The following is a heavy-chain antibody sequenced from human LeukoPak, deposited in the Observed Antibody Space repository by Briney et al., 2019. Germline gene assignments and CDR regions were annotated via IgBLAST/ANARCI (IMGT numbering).Heavy chain of an antibody. CDR3: ANGRYIVGAYFDY. CDR2: ISSSSNYI. V-gene: IGHV3-21*01. D-gene: IGHD1-26*01. J-gene: IGHJ4*02. CDR1: GFTFSSYS. Sequence: GGSLRLSCAASGFTFSSYSMNWVRQAPGKGLEWVSSISSSSNYIYYADSVKGRFTISRDNAKNSLYLQMNSLRAEDTAVYYCANGRYIVGAYFDYWGQGTLVTVSS.